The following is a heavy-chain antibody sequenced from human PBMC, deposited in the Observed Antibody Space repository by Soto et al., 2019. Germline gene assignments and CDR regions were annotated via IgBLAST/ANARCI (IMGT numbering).Heavy chain of an antibody. CDR3: AKDGIYGMDV. CDR1: GFTFSSYG. D-gene: IGHD1-26*01. Sequence: QLQLVESGGGVVQPGRSLRLSCAASGFTFSSYGMHWVRQAPGKGLEWVAVISYDGTNKYYADSLKGRFTISRDNSRNTLSLRMNTLRGEDTAVYYCAKDGIYGMDVWGQGTTVTVSS. CDR2: ISYDGTNK. V-gene: IGHV3-30*18. J-gene: IGHJ6*02.